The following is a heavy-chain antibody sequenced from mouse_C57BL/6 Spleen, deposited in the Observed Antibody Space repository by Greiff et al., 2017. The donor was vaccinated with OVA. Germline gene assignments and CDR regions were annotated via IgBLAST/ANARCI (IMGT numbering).Heavy chain of an antibody. CDR2: IDPEDGET. J-gene: IGHJ2*01. D-gene: IGHD1-1*01. Sequence: VQLKESGAELVKPGASVKLSCTASGFNIKDYYMHWVKQRTEQGLEWIGRIDPEDGETKYAPKFQGKATITADTSSNTVYLQLSSLTSEDTAVYYGALITTVGYYFDYWGQGTTLTVSS. CDR3: ALITTVGYYFDY. V-gene: IGHV14-2*01. CDR1: GFNIKDYY.